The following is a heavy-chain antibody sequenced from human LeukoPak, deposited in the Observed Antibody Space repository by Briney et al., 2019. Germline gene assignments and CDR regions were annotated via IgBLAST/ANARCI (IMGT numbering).Heavy chain of an antibody. Sequence: ASVKVSCKVSGYTLTELSMHWVRQAPGKGLEWMGGFDPEDGETIYAQKFQGRVTMTEDTSTDTAYMELSSLRSEDTAVYYCATPPGGCGSGSSFDYWGQGALVTVSS. D-gene: IGHD3-10*01. CDR3: ATPPGGCGSGSSFDY. CDR2: FDPEDGET. CDR1: GYTLTELS. J-gene: IGHJ4*02. V-gene: IGHV1-24*01.